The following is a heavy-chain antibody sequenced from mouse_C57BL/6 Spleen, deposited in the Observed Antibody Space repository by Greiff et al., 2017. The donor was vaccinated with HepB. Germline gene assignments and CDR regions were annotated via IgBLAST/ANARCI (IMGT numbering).Heavy chain of an antibody. Sequence: VQLVESGAELVRPGASVTLSCKASGYTFTDYEMHWVKQTPVHGLEWIGAIDPETGGTAYNQKFKGKAILTADKSSSTAYMELRSLTSEDSAVYYCTRSSDGYYLYYFDYWGQGTTLTVSS. CDR1: GYTFTDYE. CDR2: IDPETGGT. J-gene: IGHJ2*01. D-gene: IGHD2-3*01. V-gene: IGHV1-15*01. CDR3: TRSSDGYYLYYFDY.